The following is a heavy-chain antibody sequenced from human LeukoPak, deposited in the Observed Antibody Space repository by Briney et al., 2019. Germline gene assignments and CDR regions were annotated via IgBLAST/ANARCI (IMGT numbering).Heavy chain of an antibody. CDR1: GLTSSSYA. CDR2: ISGSGGST. Sequence: GGSLRLSCAASGLTSSSYAMSWVRQAPGKGLEWVSAISGSGGSTYYADSVKGRFTISRDNSKNTLYLQMNSLRAEDTAVYYCAKPPYGSGSYEYFDYWGQGTLVTVSS. J-gene: IGHJ4*02. D-gene: IGHD3-10*01. CDR3: AKPPYGSGSYEYFDY. V-gene: IGHV3-23*01.